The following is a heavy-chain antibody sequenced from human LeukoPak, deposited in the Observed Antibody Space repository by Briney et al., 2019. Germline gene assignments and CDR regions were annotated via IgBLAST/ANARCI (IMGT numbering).Heavy chain of an antibody. CDR2: ISGSGGST. D-gene: IGHD3-16*01. Sequence: GGSLRLSCAASGFTFSSYAMSWVRQAPGKGLEWVSAISGSGGSTYYADSVKGRFTISRDNSKNTLYLQMNSLRAEDTAVYYCARDFSFTSSDYYYGMDVWGQGTTVTVSS. CDR3: ARDFSFTSSDYYYGMDV. V-gene: IGHV3-23*01. J-gene: IGHJ6*02. CDR1: GFTFSSYA.